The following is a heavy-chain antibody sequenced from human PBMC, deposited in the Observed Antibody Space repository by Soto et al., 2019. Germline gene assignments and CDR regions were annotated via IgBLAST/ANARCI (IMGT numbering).Heavy chain of an antibody. V-gene: IGHV3-33*01. D-gene: IGHD3-3*01. Sequence: QVQLVESGGGVVQPGTSLRLSCAPCGFTFSSYVMHWVRQAPGKGLEWVAVVHYDGTKKYYADSVRGRFTISRDNSENILYLQMNSLRPDDTAVYFCARETSYDFWSGPQTMDVWGQGTTVTVSS. CDR1: GFTFSSYV. CDR2: VHYDGTKK. CDR3: ARETSYDFWSGPQTMDV. J-gene: IGHJ6*02.